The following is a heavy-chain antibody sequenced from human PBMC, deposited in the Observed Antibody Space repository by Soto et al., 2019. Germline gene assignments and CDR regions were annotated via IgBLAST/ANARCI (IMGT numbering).Heavy chain of an antibody. V-gene: IGHV4-31*03. CDR2: VYYSGSS. CDR3: AKLSCTGSTCYFPGWFAP. CDR1: GDSISGGASF. J-gene: IGHJ5*02. D-gene: IGHD2-15*01. Sequence: SGTLSLTCTVSGDSISGGASFWSWIRQPPGKGLEWIANVYYSGSSYYNPSLKSRLTISVDTTKNQFSLQLKSMTAADTAVYYCAKLSCTGSTCYFPGWFAPWGQGTLVTVSS.